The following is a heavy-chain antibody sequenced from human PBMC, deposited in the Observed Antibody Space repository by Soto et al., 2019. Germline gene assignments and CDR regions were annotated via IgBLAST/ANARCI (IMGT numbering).Heavy chain of an antibody. CDR2: IYYSGST. CDR1: GGSISSGGYY. J-gene: IGHJ6*02. D-gene: IGHD2-21*02. Sequence: SETLSLTCTVSGGSISSGGYYWSWIRQHPGKGLEWIGYIYYSGSTNYNPSLKSRVTISVDTSKNQFSLKLSSVTAADTAVYYCAAGYEEVVTAIPFYYYYGMDVWGQGTTVTVSS. V-gene: IGHV4-61*08. CDR3: AAGYEEVVTAIPFYYYYGMDV.